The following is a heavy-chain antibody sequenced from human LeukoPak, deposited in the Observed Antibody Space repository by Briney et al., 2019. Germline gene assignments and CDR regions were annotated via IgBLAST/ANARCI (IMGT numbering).Heavy chain of an antibody. J-gene: IGHJ4*02. V-gene: IGHV1-2*06. CDR3: ARDNLVAAHFDY. Sequence: ASVKVSCKASGYTFTGYYMHWVRQAPGQGLEWMGRINPNSGGTNYAQKFQGRVTMTRDTSISTAYMELSSLRSDDTAVYYCARDNLVAAHFDYWGQGTLVTVSS. CDR1: GYTFTGYY. CDR2: INPNSGGT. D-gene: IGHD2-15*01.